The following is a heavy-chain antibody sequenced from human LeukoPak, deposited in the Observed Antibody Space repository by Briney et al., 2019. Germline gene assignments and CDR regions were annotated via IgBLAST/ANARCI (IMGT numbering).Heavy chain of an antibody. CDR3: AKDTGYTSGRLDY. CDR2: IRYDGSNK. J-gene: IGHJ4*02. Sequence: PGGSLRLSCAASGFNFSSYGMHWVRQAPGKGLEWVAFIRYDGSNKYYADSVKGRFTISRDNSKNTLYLQMNSLRAEDTAVYYCAKDTGYTSGRLDYWGQGNLVSVSS. CDR1: GFNFSSYG. V-gene: IGHV3-30*02. D-gene: IGHD6-19*01.